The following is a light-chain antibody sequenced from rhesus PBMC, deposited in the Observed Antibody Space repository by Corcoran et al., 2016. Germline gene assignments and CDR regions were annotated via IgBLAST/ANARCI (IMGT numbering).Light chain of an antibody. V-gene: IGKV1-22*01. Sequence: DIQMTQSPSSLSASVGDTVTITCRASQSISSWLAWYQQKPGKAPKLLIYKASTLQSGVPSRFSGSGSWTDFTLTISSLQSEDFATYYCPHYSSSPLTFGGGTKVEIK. CDR1: QSISSW. CDR3: PHYSSSPLT. CDR2: KAS. J-gene: IGKJ4*01.